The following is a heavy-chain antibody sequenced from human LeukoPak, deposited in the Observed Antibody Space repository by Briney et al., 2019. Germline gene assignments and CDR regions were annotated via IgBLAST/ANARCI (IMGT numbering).Heavy chain of an antibody. CDR1: GFTFDDYG. V-gene: IGHV3-20*04. J-gene: IGHJ3*02. CDR2: INWNGGST. D-gene: IGHD3-22*01. CDR3: AREGHSSGHCGNFDI. Sequence: GGSLRLSCAASGFTFDDYGMSWVRQAPGKGLEWVSGINWNGGSTGYADSVKGRFTISRDNAKNSLYLQMNSLRAEDTALYYCAREGHSSGHCGNFDIWGQGTMVTVSS.